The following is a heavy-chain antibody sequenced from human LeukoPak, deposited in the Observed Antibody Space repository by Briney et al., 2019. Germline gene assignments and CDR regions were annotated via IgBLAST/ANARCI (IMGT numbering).Heavy chain of an antibody. CDR3: ARVDHFDY. V-gene: IGHV3-53*01. CDR1: GFTVSNNY. J-gene: IGHJ4*02. Sequence: GGSLRLSCAASGFTVSNNYMSWVRQAPGKGLEWVSVSGGTTYYADSVKGRFTISRDNSKNTLYLQMNSLRAEDTAVYYCARVDHFDYWGQGTLVTVSS. CDR2: SGGTT.